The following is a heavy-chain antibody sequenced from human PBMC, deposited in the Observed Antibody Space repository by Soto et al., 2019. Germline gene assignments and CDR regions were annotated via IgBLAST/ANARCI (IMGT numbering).Heavy chain of an antibody. V-gene: IGHV4-59*08. CDR2: IYYSGST. CDR1: GDSISNYY. Sequence: PSETLSLTCSVSGDSISNYYWNWIRQPPGQGLEWIGYIYYSGSTNYNPSLKSRVTISVDTSKNQFSLKLNSMTAADTAVYYCARHNYGSGSTYFDYWGQGTLVTVSS. D-gene: IGHD3-10*01. J-gene: IGHJ4*02. CDR3: ARHNYGSGSTYFDY.